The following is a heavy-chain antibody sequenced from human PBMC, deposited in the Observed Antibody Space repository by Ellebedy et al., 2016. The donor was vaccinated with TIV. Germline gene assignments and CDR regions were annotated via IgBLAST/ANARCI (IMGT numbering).Heavy chain of an antibody. CDR2: FDPEDGET. D-gene: IGHD6-13*01. CDR1: GYTLTELS. J-gene: IGHJ6*02. Sequence: AASVKVSCKVSGYTLTELSMHWARQAPGKGLEWMGGFDPEDGETIYAQKFQGRVTMTEDTSTDTAYMELSSLRSEDTAEYYCAKGRNSSSWWDGYYYGMDVWGQGTTVTVSS. V-gene: IGHV1-24*01. CDR3: AKGRNSSSWWDGYYYGMDV.